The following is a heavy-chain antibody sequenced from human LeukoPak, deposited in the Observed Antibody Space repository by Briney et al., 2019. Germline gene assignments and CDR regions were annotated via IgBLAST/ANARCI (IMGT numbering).Heavy chain of an antibody. CDR2: IYYSGST. J-gene: IGHJ4*02. Sequence: SETLSLTCTVSGGSISSYFWSWIRQPPGKGLEWIGYIYYSGSTNYRPSLRSRVTISVDTSKNLISLKLISVTAADTAVYYCARQHGTYSDYFDYWGQGTLVTVSS. V-gene: IGHV4-59*08. D-gene: IGHD1-26*01. CDR1: GGSISSYF. CDR3: ARQHGTYSDYFDY.